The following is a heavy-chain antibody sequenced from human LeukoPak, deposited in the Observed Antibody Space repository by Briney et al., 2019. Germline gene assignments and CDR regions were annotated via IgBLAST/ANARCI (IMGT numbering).Heavy chain of an antibody. J-gene: IGHJ3*02. CDR3: ARASSDKYDFEI. CDR1: GGSFSSYS. CDR2: IIPIFGAT. V-gene: IGHV1-69*05. D-gene: IGHD3-10*01. Sequence: SVKVSCKASGGSFSSYSINWVRQAPGQGLEWMGRIIPIFGATKYAQNFQGRVTITTDESTSTVYMELSSLRSEDTALYYCARASSDKYDFEIWGQGTMVTVSS.